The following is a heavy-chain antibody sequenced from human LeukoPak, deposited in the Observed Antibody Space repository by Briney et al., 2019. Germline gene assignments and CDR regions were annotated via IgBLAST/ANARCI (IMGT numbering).Heavy chain of an antibody. CDR1: GFTFDDYA. V-gene: IGHV3-9*01. CDR2: ISWNSGSI. CDR3: AKDLLHDAFDI. Sequence: GGSLRLSCAASGFTFDDYAMHWVRQAPGKGLEWVSGISWNSGSIGYADSVKGRFTISRDNAKNSLYLQMNSLRAEDTALYYCAKDLLHDAFDIWGQGTMVTVSS. J-gene: IGHJ3*02.